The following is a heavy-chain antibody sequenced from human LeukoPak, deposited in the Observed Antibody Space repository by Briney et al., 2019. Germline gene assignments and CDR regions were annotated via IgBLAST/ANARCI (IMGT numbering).Heavy chain of an antibody. J-gene: IGHJ1*01. D-gene: IGHD5-18*01. CDR3: AKAQLWLDDFHH. Sequence: GGSLRLSCAASGFTFSNNAMSWVRQAPGKGLEWVSAISASGGATYYADSVKGRFTIYRDNSKNTLSLQMNSLRAEDTALYYCAKAQLWLDDFHHWGQGTLVTVSS. CDR1: GFTFSNNA. V-gene: IGHV3-23*01. CDR2: ISASGGAT.